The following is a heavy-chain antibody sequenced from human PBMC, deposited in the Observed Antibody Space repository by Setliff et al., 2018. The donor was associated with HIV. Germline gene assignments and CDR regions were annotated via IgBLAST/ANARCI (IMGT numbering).Heavy chain of an antibody. Sequence: SETLSLTCGVFDSSFSAIYWNWIRQSPGKGLEWIGEIDHDGATHYAPSLGRRIHISIDPAKKQVSLNLTSLTAADTAVYYCAVPTMLHDLWGPGTLVTVSS. CDR3: AVPTMLHDL. D-gene: IGHD3-10*02. CDR2: IDHDGAT. J-gene: IGHJ5*02. V-gene: IGHV4-34*01. CDR1: DSSFSAIY.